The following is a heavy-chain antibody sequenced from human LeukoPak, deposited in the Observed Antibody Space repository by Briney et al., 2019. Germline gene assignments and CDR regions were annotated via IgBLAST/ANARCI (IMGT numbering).Heavy chain of an antibody. CDR2: IKQDGSEK. CDR1: GFTFSSYW. J-gene: IGHJ4*02. Sequence: PGGSLRLSCAASGFTFSSYWMSWVRQAPGKGLEWVANIKQDGSEKYYVDSVKGRFTISRDNAENSLYLQVNSLRAEDTAVYYCARDSGWKNFDYWGQGTQVTVSS. D-gene: IGHD6-19*01. CDR3: ARDSGWKNFDY. V-gene: IGHV3-7*01.